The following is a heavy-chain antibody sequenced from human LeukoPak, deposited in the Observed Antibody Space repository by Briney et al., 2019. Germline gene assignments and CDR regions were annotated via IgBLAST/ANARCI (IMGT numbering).Heavy chain of an antibody. CDR2: IGGRGGST. D-gene: IGHD3-3*01. J-gene: IGHJ4*02. CDR1: GFTFDDYA. Sequence: GGSLRLSCAASGFTFDDYAMHWVRQAPGKGLECVSAIGGRGGSTYYADSVKGRFTISRDNSKNTVYLQMNSLRAEDTAVYYCARDPGVVAFHYFDLWGQGTLVTVSS. V-gene: IGHV3-23*01. CDR3: ARDPGVVAFHYFDL.